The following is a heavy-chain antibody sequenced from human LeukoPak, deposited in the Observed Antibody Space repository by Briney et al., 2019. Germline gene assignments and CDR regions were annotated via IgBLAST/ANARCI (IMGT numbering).Heavy chain of an antibody. CDR3: AKSAIFGVVIIIDYYYMDV. CDR1: GFTFSDYY. CDR2: ISSSGSTI. J-gene: IGHJ6*03. D-gene: IGHD3-3*01. V-gene: IGHV3-11*04. Sequence: GGSLRLSCAASGFTFSDYYMSWIRQAPGKVLEWVSYISSSGSTIYYADSVKGRFTISRDNAKNSLYLQMNSLRAEDTAVYYCAKSAIFGVVIIIDYYYMDVWGKGTTVTVSS.